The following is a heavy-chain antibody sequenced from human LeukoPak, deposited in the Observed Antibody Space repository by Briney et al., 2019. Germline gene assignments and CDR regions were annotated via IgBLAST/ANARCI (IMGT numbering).Heavy chain of an antibody. CDR2: ISSSGSTI. D-gene: IGHD3-10*02. CDR1: GFTFSDYY. V-gene: IGHV3-11*04. Sequence: GGSLRLACAASGFTFSDYYMSWGRQGPGEGREWVSYISSSGSTIYYADSVKGRFTISRDNAKNSLYLQMNSLRAEDTAVYYCARCSYYYYYMDVWGKGTTVTVSS. J-gene: IGHJ6*03. CDR3: ARCSYYYYYMDV.